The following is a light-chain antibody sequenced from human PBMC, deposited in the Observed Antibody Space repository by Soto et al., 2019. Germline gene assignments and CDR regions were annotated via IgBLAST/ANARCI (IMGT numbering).Light chain of an antibody. CDR3: QQYDNLPLT. Sequence: DIQMTQSPSSASASVGDRLTITCRASQGISTWIAWYQQKPGKAPELLIYDASSLQSGVPSRFSGSGSGTDFTLTISSLQPEDIATYYCQQYDNLPLTFGGGTKVEIK. CDR1: QGISTW. V-gene: IGKV1D-12*01. CDR2: DAS. J-gene: IGKJ4*01.